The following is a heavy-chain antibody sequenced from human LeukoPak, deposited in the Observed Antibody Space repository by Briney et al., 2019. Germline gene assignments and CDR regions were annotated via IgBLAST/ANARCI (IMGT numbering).Heavy chain of an antibody. D-gene: IGHD2-15*01. Sequence: GGSLRLSCVGSGFTFSRYWMHWVRQAPGKGLVWVSRMNTDGSRTDYADSVKGRFTISRDNAKNTLYLQMNSLGAEDTAVYSCASDFGGSDDYWSQGTLVTVSS. CDR3: ASDFGGSDDY. J-gene: IGHJ4*02. CDR2: MNTDGSRT. CDR1: GFTFSRYW. V-gene: IGHV3-74*01.